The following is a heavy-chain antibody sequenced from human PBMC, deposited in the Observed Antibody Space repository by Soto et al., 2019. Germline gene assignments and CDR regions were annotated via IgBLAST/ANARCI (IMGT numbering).Heavy chain of an antibody. Sequence: QVQLVQSGVEVEKPGASVKVSCKASGYTFSSYGVSWVRQAPGQGLEWMGWISANNGNTNYAQKFQGRVTMTTDTAKSTAYMELRSLRYDDAAGEYFAGEVPAVTPGCPDYWGQGTLVTVSS. V-gene: IGHV1-18*01. J-gene: IGHJ4*02. CDR2: ISANNGNT. CDR1: GYTFSSYG. CDR3: AGEVPAVTPGCPDY. D-gene: IGHD4-17*01.